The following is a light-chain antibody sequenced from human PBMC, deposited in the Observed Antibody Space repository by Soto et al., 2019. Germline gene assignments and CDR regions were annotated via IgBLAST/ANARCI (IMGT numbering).Light chain of an antibody. J-gene: IGLJ3*02. Sequence: QSVLTQPRSVSGSPGQSVTISCTGTSSDVGGYNYVSWYQQHPGKAPKLMIYDVSKRPSAVPDRFSGSKSRNTASLTISGLQAEDEADYYCCSYAGSYTWVFGGGTHLTVL. V-gene: IGLV2-11*01. CDR3: CSYAGSYTWV. CDR1: SSDVGGYNY. CDR2: DVS.